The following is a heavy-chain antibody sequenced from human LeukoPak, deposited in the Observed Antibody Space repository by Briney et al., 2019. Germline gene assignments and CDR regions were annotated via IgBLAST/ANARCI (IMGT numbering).Heavy chain of an antibody. CDR3: ARDLKTWELLPSDYYYYMDV. D-gene: IGHD1-26*01. CDR2: ISSSGSTI. J-gene: IGHJ6*03. CDR1: GFTFSDYY. Sequence: GGSLRLSCAASGFTFSDYYMSWISQAPGKGLEWVSYISSSGSTIYYADSVKGRFTISRDNAKNSLYLQMNSLRAEDTAVYYCARDLKTWELLPSDYYYYMDVWGKGTTVTVSS. V-gene: IGHV3-11*01.